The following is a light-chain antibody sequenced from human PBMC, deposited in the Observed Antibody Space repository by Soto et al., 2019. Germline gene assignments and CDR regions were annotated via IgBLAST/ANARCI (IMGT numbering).Light chain of an antibody. CDR3: SSYTGSSQYV. J-gene: IGLJ1*01. Sequence: QPVLTQPPSVSGSPGQSVTISCTGTSSDVGRYNRVSWYQQPPATAPKLMIYEVSNRPSGVPDRFSGSKSGNTASLTISGLQPEDEADYYCSSYTGSSQYVFGTGTKVTVL. V-gene: IGLV2-18*02. CDR2: EVS. CDR1: SSDVGRYNR.